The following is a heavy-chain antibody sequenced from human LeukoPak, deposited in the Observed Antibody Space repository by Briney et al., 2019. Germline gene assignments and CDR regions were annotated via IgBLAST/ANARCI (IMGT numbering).Heavy chain of an antibody. Sequence: PGGSLRLSCAASGFTFSSYSMNWVRQAPGKGLEWVSSISSSSSYIYYADSVKGRFTISRDNAKNTLYLQMNSLRAEDTAVYYCARAHDFWSGYFQNWGQGTLVTVSS. CDR2: ISSSSSYI. CDR3: ARAHDFWSGYFQN. J-gene: IGHJ4*02. D-gene: IGHD3-3*01. CDR1: GFTFSSYS. V-gene: IGHV3-21*01.